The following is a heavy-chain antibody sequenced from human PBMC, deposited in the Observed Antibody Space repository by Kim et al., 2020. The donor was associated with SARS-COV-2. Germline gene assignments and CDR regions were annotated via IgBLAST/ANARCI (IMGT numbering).Heavy chain of an antibody. J-gene: IGHJ4*02. D-gene: IGHD6-13*01. CDR3: AKDLSGIAAPPDY. CDR2: ISGSGDGT. V-gene: IGHV3-23*01. Sequence: GGSLRLSCATSGFSFSSYAMNWVRQAPGKGLEWVSAISGSGDGTYYADSVKGRFTISRDNSKSTLYLQMNSLRADDTAVYYCAKDLSGIAAPPDYWGQGTLVTVSS. CDR1: GFSFSSYA.